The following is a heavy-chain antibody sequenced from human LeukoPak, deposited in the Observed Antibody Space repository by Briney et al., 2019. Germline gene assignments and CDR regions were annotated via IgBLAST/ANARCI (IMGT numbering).Heavy chain of an antibody. J-gene: IGHJ4*02. CDR1: GFTFSSYG. V-gene: IGHV3-33*06. CDR2: IWHDGIYK. D-gene: IGHD2-2*01. CDR3: AKDHCSSTSCYLGPLDY. Sequence: PGGSLRLSCAASGFTFSSYGMHWVRQAPGKGLEWVAVIWHDGIYKYYADSVKGRFTISRDNSKNTLYLQMNSLRAEDTAVYYCAKDHCSSTSCYLGPLDYWGQGTLVTVSS.